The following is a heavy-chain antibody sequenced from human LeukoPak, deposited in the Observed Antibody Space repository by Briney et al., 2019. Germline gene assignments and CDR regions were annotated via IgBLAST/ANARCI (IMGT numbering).Heavy chain of an antibody. CDR2: INAGNGNT. V-gene: IGHV1-3*01. Sequence: GASVKVSCKASGYTFTSYGISWVRQAPGQRLEWMGWINAGNGNTKYSQKFQGRVTITRDTSASTAYMELSSLRSEDTAVYYCASGSVYSYGPIKEYAFDIWGQGTMVTVSS. CDR3: ASGSVYSYGPIKEYAFDI. CDR1: GYTFTSYG. D-gene: IGHD5-18*01. J-gene: IGHJ3*02.